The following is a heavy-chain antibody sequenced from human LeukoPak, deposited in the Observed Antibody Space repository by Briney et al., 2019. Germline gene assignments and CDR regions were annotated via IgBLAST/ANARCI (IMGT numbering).Heavy chain of an antibody. CDR2: INWNGGST. D-gene: IGHD1-26*01. V-gene: IGHV3-20*04. J-gene: IGHJ3*02. CDR3: ARDEWELHAFDI. CDR1: GFTFDDYG. Sequence: SGGSLRLSCAASGFTFDDYGMSWVRQAPGKGLEWVSGINWNGGSTGYADSVKGRFTISRDNAKNSLYLQMNSLRAEDTALYYCARDEWELHAFDIWGQGTMVTVSS.